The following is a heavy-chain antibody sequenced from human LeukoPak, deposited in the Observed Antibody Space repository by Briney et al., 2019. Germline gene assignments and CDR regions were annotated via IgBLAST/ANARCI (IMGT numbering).Heavy chain of an antibody. V-gene: IGHV3-23*01. CDR2: ISGSGSST. Sequence: GGSLRLSCAASGFTFSSYAMSWVRQAPGKGLEWVSAISGSGSSTYYADSVKGRFTISRDNSKNTLCLQMNSLRAEDTAVYYCAVSPPMSDHIPHDYWGQGTLVTVSS. D-gene: IGHD3-10*02. CDR1: GFTFSSYA. CDR3: AVSPPMSDHIPHDY. J-gene: IGHJ4*02.